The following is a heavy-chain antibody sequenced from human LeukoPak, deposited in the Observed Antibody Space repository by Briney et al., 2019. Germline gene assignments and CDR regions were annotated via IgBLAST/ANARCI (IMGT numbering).Heavy chain of an antibody. CDR1: GYTFTSYA. V-gene: IGHV1-3*01. CDR3: ARDVGSFRGVSRGGYDY. Sequence: GASVKVSCKASGYTFTSYAMHWVRQAPGQRLEWMGWINAGNGNTKYSQKFQGRVTITRDTSASTAYMELSSLRSEDTAVYYCARDVGSFRGVSRGGYDYWGQGTLVTVSS. CDR2: INAGNGNT. D-gene: IGHD3-16*01. J-gene: IGHJ4*02.